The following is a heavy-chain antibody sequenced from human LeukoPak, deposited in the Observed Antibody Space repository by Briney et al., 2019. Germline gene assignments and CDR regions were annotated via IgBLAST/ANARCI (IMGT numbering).Heavy chain of an antibody. D-gene: IGHD1-26*01. J-gene: IGHJ4*02. V-gene: IGHV3-23*01. CDR2: ISDSGGST. Sequence: GGSLRLSCAASGFTFSSYAMSWVRQAPGKGLEWVSVISDSGGSTYYADSVKGRFTISRDKSKNTLYLQMNSLRAEDTAVYYCAKGRYRNSYFFDYWGQGTLVTVSS. CDR1: GFTFSSYA. CDR3: AKGRYRNSYFFDY.